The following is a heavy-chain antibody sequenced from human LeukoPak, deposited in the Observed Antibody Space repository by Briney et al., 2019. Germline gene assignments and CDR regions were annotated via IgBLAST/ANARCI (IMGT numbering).Heavy chain of an antibody. D-gene: IGHD2-8*01. J-gene: IGHJ4*02. CDR1: VYTLGIYA. CDR3: AKDLSNAFDY. V-gene: IGHV3-23*01. CDR2: LSASDRRT. Sequence: GEFLRLSCAASVYTLGIYAMSWVRKAPGKGLEWVSALSASDRRTYYADSVKGRFTISRDNSKNTLYLQMNSLRAEDTAVYYCAKDLSNAFDYWGQGTLVTVSS.